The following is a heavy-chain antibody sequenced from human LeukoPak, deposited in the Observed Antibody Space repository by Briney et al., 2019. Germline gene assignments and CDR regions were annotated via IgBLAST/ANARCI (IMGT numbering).Heavy chain of an antibody. V-gene: IGHV3-74*03. D-gene: IGHD3-10*01. Sequence: GGSLRLSCAASGFTFSNYWVHWVRQAPGEGLVWVSRINRDGSTTKYADSVKGRFTVSRDNAKNTLNLQMNSLRAEDTAVYYCARDMKSGESSEIDYWGQGTLVTVSS. CDR1: GFTFSNYW. J-gene: IGHJ4*02. CDR2: INRDGSTT. CDR3: ARDMKSGESSEIDY.